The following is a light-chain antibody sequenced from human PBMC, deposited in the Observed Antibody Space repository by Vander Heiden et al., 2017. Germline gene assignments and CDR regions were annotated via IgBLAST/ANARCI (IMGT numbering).Light chain of an antibody. CDR1: QSVSYY. J-gene: IGKJ5*01. Sequence: DMQMTQSPSSLSASVGGRVTLTCRTSQSVSYYLPWYQQKPEQAPKLLIYGESSLQSGVPSRFSGSGSGTDFTLTISGLQPEDSATYYCQQTSNIPPITFGQGTRLEIK. CDR3: QQTSNIPPIT. V-gene: IGKV1-39*01. CDR2: GES.